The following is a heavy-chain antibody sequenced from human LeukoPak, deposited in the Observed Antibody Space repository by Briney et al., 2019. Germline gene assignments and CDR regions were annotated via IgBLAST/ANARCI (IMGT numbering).Heavy chain of an antibody. Sequence: GGSLRLSCAVSGFTFSSYEMNWVRQAPGKGLEWVSYISTGGSTMYYADSVRGRFTIPRDNAKNSLYLQMNSLRAEDTAVYYCARGYYDSSGYYNGAYWGQGTLVTVSS. CDR2: ISTGGSTM. CDR1: GFTFSSYE. J-gene: IGHJ4*02. V-gene: IGHV3-48*03. CDR3: ARGYYDSSGYYNGAY. D-gene: IGHD3-22*01.